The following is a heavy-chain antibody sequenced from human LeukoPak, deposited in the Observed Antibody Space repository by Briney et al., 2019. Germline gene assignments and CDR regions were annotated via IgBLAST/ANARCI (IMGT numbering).Heavy chain of an antibody. J-gene: IGHJ5*02. CDR1: GCMFSDYA. V-gene: IGHV3-15*05. CDR2: IKTRGDGATT. Sequence: AGGSLRLSCAVCGCMFSDYAMHWVRQTPGKGLEWVGRIKTRGDGATTDLTAPVKGRFAISRDDSKSTLYLHMNSLTIDDTAVYYCTTEAPYTSGWFSWGQGTLVTVSS. CDR3: TTEAPYTSGWFS. D-gene: IGHD6-13*01.